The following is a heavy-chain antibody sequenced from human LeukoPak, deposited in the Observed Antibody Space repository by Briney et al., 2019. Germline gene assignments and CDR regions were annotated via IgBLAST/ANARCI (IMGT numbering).Heavy chain of an antibody. D-gene: IGHD2-21*01. CDR2: ISGSGGNT. CDR3: AKANCGSECYYYLDS. J-gene: IGHJ4*02. CDR1: GFTFSSYA. Sequence: GGSLRLSCAASGFTFSSYALSWFRQAPGKGLEWLSGISGSGGNTYYADSVKGRFTISRDNSKSTLYLQMNSLRAEDTAVYYCAKANCGSECYYYLDSWGQGTLVTVSS. V-gene: IGHV3-23*01.